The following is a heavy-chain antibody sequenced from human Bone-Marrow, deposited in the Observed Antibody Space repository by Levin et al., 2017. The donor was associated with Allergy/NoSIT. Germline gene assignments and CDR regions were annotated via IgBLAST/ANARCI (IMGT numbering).Heavy chain of an antibody. J-gene: IGHJ4*02. D-gene: IGHD2-2*01. CDR3: TADAASWNEEEYYFDS. CDR2: IKAYSDGGTT. Sequence: GESLKISCRASGFTFNLAWMSWVRQAPGKGLEWVGRIKAYSDGGTTDYAAAVKGRFTISRDDSKNTLFLQMESLKTEDSAVYRCTADAASWNEEEYYFDSWGQGTQVTVSS. CDR1: GFTFNLAW. V-gene: IGHV3-15*01.